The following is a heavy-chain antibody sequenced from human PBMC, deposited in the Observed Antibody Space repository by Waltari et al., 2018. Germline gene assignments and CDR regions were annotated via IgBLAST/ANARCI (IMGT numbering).Heavy chain of an antibody. Sequence: QLQLQESGPRLVRPSETLSLICRVSGVSITSNRHYWAWIRQYPGQGLEWIGTVSYSGTTYSAPSLKGRVSVSRDTSKNQVSLILGSVTAADMAVYYCATYIGASVGTAAFDVWGQGTMVTVSS. CDR3: ATYIGASVGTAAFDV. V-gene: IGHV4-39*01. CDR2: VSYSGTT. D-gene: IGHD5-12*01. CDR1: GVSITSNRHY. J-gene: IGHJ3*01.